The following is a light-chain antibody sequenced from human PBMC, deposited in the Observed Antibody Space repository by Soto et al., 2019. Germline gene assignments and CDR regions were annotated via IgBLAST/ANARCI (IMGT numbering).Light chain of an antibody. Sequence: QSVLTQPPSVSGAPGQRVTISCTGSSSNIGAGYDVHWYQQLPGTAPKLLIYGNSNRPSGVPDRFSGSKSGTSASLAITGLQAEDESDYDCQSYCSRVSGVVFGGGTTLTVL. CDR3: QSYCSRVSGVV. J-gene: IGLJ2*01. CDR2: GNS. V-gene: IGLV1-40*01. CDR1: SSNIGAGYD.